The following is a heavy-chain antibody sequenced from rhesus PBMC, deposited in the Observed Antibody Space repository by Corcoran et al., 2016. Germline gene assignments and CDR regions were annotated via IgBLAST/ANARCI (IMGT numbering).Heavy chain of an antibody. V-gene: IGHV4S10*01. J-gene: IGHJ3*01. CDR2: IYGSSTST. CDR1: GGSISDSYR. CDR3: ASNSGSWNLGDAFDF. Sequence: QVQLQESGPGVVKPSETLSLTWAVSGGSISDSYRWRCIRQPPGKGLELIGYIYGSSTSTNYNPSLKSRVTSSKDTSKNQFSLKLSSVTAADTAVYYCASNSGSWNLGDAFDFWGQGLRVTVSS. D-gene: IGHD6-25*01.